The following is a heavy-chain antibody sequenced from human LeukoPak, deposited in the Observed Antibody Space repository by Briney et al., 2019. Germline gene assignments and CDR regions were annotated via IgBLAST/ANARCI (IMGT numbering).Heavy chain of an antibody. V-gene: IGHV3-64*01. CDR1: GFTFSSYA. D-gene: IGHD3-22*01. J-gene: IGHJ3*02. CDR3: ARALTFYYSDAFDI. Sequence: GGSLRLSCAASGFTFSSYAMHWVRQAPGKGLEYVSTISSNGGSTYYANSVKGRFTISRDNSKNTLYLQMGSLRAEDMAVYYRARALTFYYSDAFDIWGQGTMVTVSS. CDR2: ISSNGGST.